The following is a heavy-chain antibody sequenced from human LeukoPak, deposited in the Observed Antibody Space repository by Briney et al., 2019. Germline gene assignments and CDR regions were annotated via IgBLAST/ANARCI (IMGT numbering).Heavy chain of an antibody. CDR3: AGGIRSGSRAFDI. V-gene: IGHV4-59*01. J-gene: IGHJ3*02. CDR1: GGSISSYY. D-gene: IGHD1-14*01. Sequence: SETLSLTCTVSGGSISSYYWSWIRQPPGKGLEWIGYIYYSGSTNYNPSLKSRVTISVDTSKNQFSLKLSSVTAADTAVYYCAGGIRSGSRAFDIWGQGTMVTVSS. CDR2: IYYSGST.